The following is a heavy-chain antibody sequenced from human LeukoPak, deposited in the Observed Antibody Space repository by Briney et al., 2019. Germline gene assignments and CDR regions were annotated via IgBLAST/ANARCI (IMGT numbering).Heavy chain of an antibody. CDR2: ISGSGGST. CDR1: GFTFSSYA. J-gene: IGHJ4*02. D-gene: IGHD3-22*01. Sequence: RGSLRLSCAASGFTFSSYAMSWVRQAPGKGLEWVSAISGSGGSTYYADSVKGRFTISRDNSKNTLYLQMNSLRAEDTAVYYCAKEKYYYDSSGYYSSYYFDYWGQGTLVTVSS. V-gene: IGHV3-23*01. CDR3: AKEKYYYDSSGYYSSYYFDY.